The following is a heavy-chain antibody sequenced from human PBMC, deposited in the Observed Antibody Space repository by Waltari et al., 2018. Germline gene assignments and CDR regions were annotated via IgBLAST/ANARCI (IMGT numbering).Heavy chain of an antibody. CDR1: GGSFSDYC. CDR3: ARGRRESVWVGELLYYHYYGMDV. V-gene: IGHV4-34*02. CDR2: IVHRGSP. D-gene: IGHD3-10*01. Sequence: QVQLQQRGTGLLKTSRTLSLTCDVSGGSFSDYCWTWIRQVPGKGLEWIGEIVHRGSPSYTPSLRGRITISLDTSKNQFSLRLNSVTAADTAVYYCARGRRESVWVGELLYYHYYGMDVWGQGTTVSVSS. J-gene: IGHJ6*02.